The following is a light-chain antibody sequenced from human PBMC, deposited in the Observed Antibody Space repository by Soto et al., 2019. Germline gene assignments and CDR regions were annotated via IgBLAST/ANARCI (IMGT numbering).Light chain of an antibody. V-gene: IGKV3D-20*02. J-gene: IGKJ4*01. Sequence: EIVVTQSPATLAVSPGERATLSCRASQTISNNYLAWYQQKPGQPPRLLIYGASTRATGIPDRFSGSGSGTDFTLTISSLQPEDFATYYCQQLNSYPLTFGGGTKVDIK. CDR3: QQLNSYPLT. CDR2: GAS. CDR1: QTISNNY.